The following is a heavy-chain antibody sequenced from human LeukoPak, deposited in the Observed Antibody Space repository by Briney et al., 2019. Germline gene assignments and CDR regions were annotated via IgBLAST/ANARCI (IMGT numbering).Heavy chain of an antibody. D-gene: IGHD6-19*01. CDR1: GFSLSNYG. J-gene: IGHJ6*03. CDR3: ARDRVAVAGTISYYYYYYMDV. CDR2: IGYDGSNK. Sequence: GGSLRLSCAASGFSLSNYGMHWVRQAPGKGLEWVAFIGYDGSNKYYADSVKGRFTISRDNSKNTLYLQMNSLRAEDTAVYYCARDRVAVAGTISYYYYYYMDVWGKGTTVTVSS. V-gene: IGHV3-30*02.